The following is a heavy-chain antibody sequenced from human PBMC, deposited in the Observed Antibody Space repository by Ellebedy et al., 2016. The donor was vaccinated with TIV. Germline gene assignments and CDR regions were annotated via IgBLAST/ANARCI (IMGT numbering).Heavy chain of an antibody. CDR2: VYHSGSS. CDR1: GGSISSSNW. CDR3: ARVAYSSSWYLDY. V-gene: IGHV4-4*02. J-gene: IGHJ4*02. D-gene: IGHD6-13*01. Sequence: MPGGSLRLSCAVSGGSISSSNWWTWVRQPPGKGLEWIGEVYHSGSSNSNPSLKSQVTLSLDKSKDQFSLKLSSVTAAETAVYYCARVAYSSSWYLDYWGQGTLVTVSS.